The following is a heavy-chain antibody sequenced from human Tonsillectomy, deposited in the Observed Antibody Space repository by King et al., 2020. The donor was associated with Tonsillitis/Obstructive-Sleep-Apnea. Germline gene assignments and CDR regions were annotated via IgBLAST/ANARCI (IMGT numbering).Heavy chain of an antibody. CDR1: GFSLSNARMG. D-gene: IGHD6-13*01. Sequence: TLKESGPVLVKPTETLTLTCTVSGFSLSNARMGVSWIRQPPGKALEWLAHIFSNDEKSYSTSLKNRLTLSKDTAKSQVVLTMTNMDPVDTATYYCARSEGGGIEAAGEFDYWGQGTLVTVSS. CDR3: ARSEGGGIEAAGEFDY. V-gene: IGHV2-26*01. CDR2: IFSNDEK. J-gene: IGHJ4*02.